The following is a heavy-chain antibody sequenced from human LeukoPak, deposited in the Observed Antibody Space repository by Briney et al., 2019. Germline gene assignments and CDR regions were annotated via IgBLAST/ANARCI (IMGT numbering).Heavy chain of an antibody. V-gene: IGHV1-8*01. CDR2: MNPNSGNT. Sequence: ASVKVSFRASGLTFSNYDINWVRQATGQGLEWMGWMNPNSGNTGYAQKFQGRVSMTRDTSISTAYMELSSLRSDDTAVYYCAGTVAASSDGWFDPWGQGTLVIVSS. J-gene: IGHJ5*02. D-gene: IGHD6-13*01. CDR3: AGTVAASSDGWFDP. CDR1: GLTFSNYD.